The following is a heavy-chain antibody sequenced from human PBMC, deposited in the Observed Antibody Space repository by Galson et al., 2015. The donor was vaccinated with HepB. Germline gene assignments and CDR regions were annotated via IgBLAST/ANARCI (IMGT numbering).Heavy chain of an antibody. Sequence: SLRLSCAASGFTFSSYAMHWVRQAPGKGLEWVAVISYDGSNKYYADSVKGRFTISRDNSKNTLYLQMNSLRAEDTAVYYCARDRWEPLLPYYYGMDVWGQGTTVTVSS. J-gene: IGHJ6*02. V-gene: IGHV3-30-3*01. CDR2: ISYDGSNK. D-gene: IGHD1-26*01. CDR3: ARDRWEPLLPYYYGMDV. CDR1: GFTFSSYA.